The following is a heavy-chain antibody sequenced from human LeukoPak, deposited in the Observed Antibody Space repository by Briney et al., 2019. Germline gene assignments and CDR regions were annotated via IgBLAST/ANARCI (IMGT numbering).Heavy chain of an antibody. CDR3: ARDQGRGSSAESDY. Sequence: GASVKVSCKPSGYTFTSYSISAVPHTPGQRLEWMGWISAYNGNTNYAQKLQGRVTMTTDTSTSTAYMELRSLRSDDTAVYYCARDQGRGSSAESDYWGQGTLVTVSS. D-gene: IGHD6-6*01. CDR2: ISAYNGNT. J-gene: IGHJ4*02. CDR1: GYTFTSYS. V-gene: IGHV1-18*01.